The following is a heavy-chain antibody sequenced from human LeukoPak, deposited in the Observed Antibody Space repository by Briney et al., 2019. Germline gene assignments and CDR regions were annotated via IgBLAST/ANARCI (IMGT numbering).Heavy chain of an antibody. J-gene: IGHJ4*02. CDR2: MHYSGNI. CDR1: GGSISSYY. Sequence: SETLSLTCTVSGGSISSYYWSWIRQPPGKGLEWIGYMHYSGNINYNPSLKSRVTMSVDTSKNQFSLKLTSVTAADTAVYYCASSLFGGSYSLAYWGQGTLVTVSS. D-gene: IGHD1-26*01. CDR3: ASSLFGGSYSLAY. V-gene: IGHV4-59*01.